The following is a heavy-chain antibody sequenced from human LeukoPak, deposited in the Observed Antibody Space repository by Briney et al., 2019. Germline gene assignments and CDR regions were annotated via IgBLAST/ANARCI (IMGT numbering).Heavy chain of an antibody. CDR1: GYTFTSYG. CDR3: AREVPYDTSRYYQPFDY. CDR2: ISAYNGNT. J-gene: IGHJ4*02. Sequence: ASVKVSCKASGYTFTSYGITWVRQAPGQGLEWMGWISAYNGNTNYAQKLQGRVTMTTDTSTSTAYMNLRSLRSDDTAVYYCAREVPYDTSRYYQPFDYWGQGTLVIVSS. D-gene: IGHD3-22*01. V-gene: IGHV1-18*01.